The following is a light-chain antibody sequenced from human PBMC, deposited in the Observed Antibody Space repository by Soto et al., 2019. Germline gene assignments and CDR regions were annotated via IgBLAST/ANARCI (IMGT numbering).Light chain of an antibody. CDR2: AAS. V-gene: IGKV1-39*01. Sequence: DIQMTQSPSSLSASVGDRVTITCRASQRISSYLNWYQQKPGKAPKLLIYAASSLQSGVPSRFSGSGSGTDFTLTISSLQPEDFATYYCQHSYSTPRTFGQGTKVEIK. CDR3: QHSYSTPRT. J-gene: IGKJ1*01. CDR1: QRISSY.